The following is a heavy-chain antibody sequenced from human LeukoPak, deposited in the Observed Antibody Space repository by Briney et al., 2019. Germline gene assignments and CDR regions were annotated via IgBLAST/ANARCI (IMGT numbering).Heavy chain of an antibody. J-gene: IGHJ6*03. Sequence: ASVKVSCKASGYTFTGYYMHWVRQAPGQGLEWMGWINPNSGGTNYAQKFQGRVTMTRDTSISTAYMELSRLRSDDTAVYYCARATSGVCSGGSCYSGNYYYYYYMDVWDKGTTVTVSS. CDR3: ARATSGVCSGGSCYSGNYYYYYYMDV. V-gene: IGHV1-2*02. CDR1: GYTFTGYY. D-gene: IGHD2-15*01. CDR2: INPNSGGT.